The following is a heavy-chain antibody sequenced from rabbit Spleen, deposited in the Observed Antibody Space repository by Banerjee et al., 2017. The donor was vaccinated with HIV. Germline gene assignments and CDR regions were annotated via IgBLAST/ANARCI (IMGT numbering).Heavy chain of an antibody. V-gene: IGHV1S45*01. CDR1: GFSFSSSYW. CDR2: IDPVFGSA. Sequence: QEQLVESGGGLVQPEGSLTLTCTVSGFSFSSSYWICWVRQAPGKGLEWIGYIDPVFGSAYYASWVNGRFSISRENTQNTVSLQLNSLTAADTATYFCARGGGLWGPGTLVTVS. CDR3: ARGGGL. J-gene: IGHJ4*01.